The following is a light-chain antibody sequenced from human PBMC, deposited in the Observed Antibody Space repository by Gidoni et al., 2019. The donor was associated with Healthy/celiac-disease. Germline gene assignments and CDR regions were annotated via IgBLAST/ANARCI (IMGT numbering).Light chain of an antibody. J-gene: IGKJ3*01. V-gene: IGKV3-15*01. CDR1: QSVSSN. Sequence: EIVMTQSPATLSVSPGERATRPCRASQSVSSNLAWYQQKPGQAPRLLIYGASTRATGIPARFSGSGSGTEFTLTISSLQSEDFAVYYCQQYNNWPPEGTFGPGTKVDIK. CDR2: GAS. CDR3: QQYNNWPPEGT.